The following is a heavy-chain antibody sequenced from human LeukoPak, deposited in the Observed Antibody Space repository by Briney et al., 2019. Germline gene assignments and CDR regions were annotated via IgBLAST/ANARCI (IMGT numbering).Heavy chain of an antibody. CDR2: ISWNSGSI. CDR3: AKVGSSGTKESDY. V-gene: IGHV3-9*01. J-gene: IGHJ4*02. Sequence: GGSLRLSCAASGFTFDDYAMHWARQAPGKGLEWVSGISWNSGSIGYADSVKGRFTISRDNAKNSLYLQMNSLRAEDTALYYCAKVGSSGTKESDYWGQGTLVTVSS. CDR1: GFTFDDYA. D-gene: IGHD6-6*01.